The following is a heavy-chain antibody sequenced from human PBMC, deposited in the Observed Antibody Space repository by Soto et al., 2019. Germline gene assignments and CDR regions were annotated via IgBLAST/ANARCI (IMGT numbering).Heavy chain of an antibody. D-gene: IGHD2-15*01. V-gene: IGHV3-33*01. CDR1: GFTLSSYG. J-gene: IGHJ4*02. CDR2: IWYDVSNK. CDR3: ARAPWYCSGGSCYFDY. Sequence: GGSLRLSCATSGFTLSSYGMHWVRQAPGKGLEWVAVIWYDVSNKYHADSVKGRFTISRDNSKNTLYLQMNSLRAEDTAVYYCARAPWYCSGGSCYFDYWGRGTLVTVSS.